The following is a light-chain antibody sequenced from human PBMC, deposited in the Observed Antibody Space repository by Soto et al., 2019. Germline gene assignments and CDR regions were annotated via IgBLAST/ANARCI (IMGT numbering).Light chain of an antibody. Sequence: DIQMTQSPSSLPASVGDRVTITCRASQTIDTYLNWYQQQPGNAPKVLIYVASRLHTGVPSRFSGSGSGTDFTLTITSLQPEDFATYFCQQSYTTPWTFGQGTRVEV. J-gene: IGKJ1*01. CDR2: VAS. CDR3: QQSYTTPWT. V-gene: IGKV1-39*01. CDR1: QTIDTY.